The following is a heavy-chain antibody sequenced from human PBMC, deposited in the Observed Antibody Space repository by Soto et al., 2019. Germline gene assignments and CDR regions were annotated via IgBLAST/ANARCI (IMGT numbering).Heavy chain of an antibody. D-gene: IGHD3-22*01. CDR2: MNPNSGNT. J-gene: IGHJ6*02. V-gene: IGHV1-8*01. CDR1: ACTFTSYD. Sequence: ASVKVSCKASACTFTSYDINWVRQATGQGLEWMGWMNPNSGNTGYAQKFQGRVTMTRNTSISTAYMELSSLRSEDTRVYYCARGGSSGYPLYYSHGMYVRGQRATVTV. CDR3: ARGGSSGYPLYYSHGMYV.